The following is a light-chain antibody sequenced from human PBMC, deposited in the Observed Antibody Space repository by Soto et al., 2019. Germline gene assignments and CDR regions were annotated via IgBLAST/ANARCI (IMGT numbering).Light chain of an antibody. J-gene: IGKJ5*01. CDR3: QHYNNWPIT. Sequence: ESVLTQSPGTLSLSPGERATLSCRASQSVSSSYLAWYQQKPGQAPRLLIYGTSTRATGVPDRFSGSGSGTDFTLTISSLQAADFAVYHCQHYNNWPITFGQGTRLEIK. CDR2: GTS. CDR1: QSVSSSY. V-gene: IGKV3-20*01.